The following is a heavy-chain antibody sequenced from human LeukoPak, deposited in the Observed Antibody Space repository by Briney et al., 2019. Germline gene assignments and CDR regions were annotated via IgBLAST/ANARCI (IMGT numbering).Heavy chain of an antibody. D-gene: IGHD2-2*02. Sequence: ASVKVSCKVSGYTLTELSMHWVRQAPGKGLEWMGGFDPEDGEAIYAQKFQGRVTMTEDTSTDTAYMELSSLRSEDTAVYYCAAIYCSSTSCYTRFDPWGQGTLVTVSS. CDR1: GYTLTELS. CDR2: FDPEDGEA. J-gene: IGHJ5*02. V-gene: IGHV1-24*01. CDR3: AAIYCSSTSCYTRFDP.